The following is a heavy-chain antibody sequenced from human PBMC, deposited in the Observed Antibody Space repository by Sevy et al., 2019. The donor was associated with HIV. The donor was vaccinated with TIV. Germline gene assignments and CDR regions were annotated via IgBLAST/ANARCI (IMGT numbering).Heavy chain of an antibody. V-gene: IGHV4-59*13. CDR1: GGSTSLYY. J-gene: IGHJ4*02. CDR2: IYFTGST. CDR3: ARAPLISLDIVGATSVFDS. Sequence: SETLSLTCTVSGGSTSLYYWSWIRQPPGKGLEWIGYIYFTGSTDYNPSLKDRVTISLDTSKNHFSLKLTSVTAADTAVYYCARAPLISLDIVGATSVFDSWGQGTPVTVSS. D-gene: IGHD1-26*01.